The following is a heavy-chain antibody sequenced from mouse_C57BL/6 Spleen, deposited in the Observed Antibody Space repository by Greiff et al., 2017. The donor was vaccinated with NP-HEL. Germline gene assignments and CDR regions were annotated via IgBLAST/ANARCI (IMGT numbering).Heavy chain of an antibody. CDR3: AGSGDGYPQAWFAY. J-gene: IGHJ3*01. CDR1: GYAFSSSW. CDR2: IYPGDGDT. D-gene: IGHD2-3*01. Sequence: VQLQQSGPELVKPGASVKISCKASGYAFSSSWMNWVKQRPGKGLEWIGRIYPGDGDTNYNGKFKGKATLTADKSSSTAYMQLSSLTSEDSAVYFCAGSGDGYPQAWFAYWGQGTLVTVSA. V-gene: IGHV1-82*01.